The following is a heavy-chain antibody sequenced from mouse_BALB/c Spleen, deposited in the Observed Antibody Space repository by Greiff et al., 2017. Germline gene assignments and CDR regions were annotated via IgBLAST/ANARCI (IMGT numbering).Heavy chain of an antibody. CDR3: ARLLGQAWFAY. D-gene: IGHD3-3*01. J-gene: IGHJ3*01. V-gene: IGHV2-9*02. Sequence: VKLQESGPGLVAPSQSLSITCTVSGFSLTSYGVHWVRQPPGKDLEWLGVIWAGGSTNYNSALMSRLSISKDNSKSQVFLKMNSLQTDDTAMYYCARLLGQAWFAYWGQGTLVTVSA. CDR2: IWAGGST. CDR1: GFSLTSYG.